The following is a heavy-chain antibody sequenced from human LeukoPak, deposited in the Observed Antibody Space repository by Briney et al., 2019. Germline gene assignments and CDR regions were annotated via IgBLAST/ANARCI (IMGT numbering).Heavy chain of an antibody. CDR3: ARRSEDGDYYYMDV. V-gene: IGHV4-39*01. D-gene: IGHD2-15*01. CDR2: IYYSGST. Sequence: SETLSLTCTVSGGSISSSSYYWGWIRQPPGTGLEWIGSIYYSGSTYYNPSLKSRVTISVDTSKNQFSLKLSSVTAADTAVYYCARRSEDGDYYYMDVWGKGTTVTISS. J-gene: IGHJ6*03. CDR1: GGSISSSSYY.